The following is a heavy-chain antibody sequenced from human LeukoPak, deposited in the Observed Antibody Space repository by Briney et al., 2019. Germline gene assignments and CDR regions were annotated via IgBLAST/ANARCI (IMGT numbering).Heavy chain of an antibody. D-gene: IGHD3-9*01. J-gene: IGHJ3*02. CDR3: ARDETYYDILTGYNDAFDI. CDR1: GFTFNSYT. V-gene: IGHV3-23*01. CDR2: IVGRGHVT. Sequence: GGSLRLSCTASGFTFNSYTMSWVRQAPGRGLEWDSAIVGRGHVTDHADSVKGRFTVSRDNSRNTLYLQMNSLRDEYTAVYYCARDETYYDILTGYNDAFDIWGQGTMVTVSS.